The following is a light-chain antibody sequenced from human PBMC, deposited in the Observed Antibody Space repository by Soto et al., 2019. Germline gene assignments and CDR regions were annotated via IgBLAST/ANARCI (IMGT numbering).Light chain of an antibody. CDR2: GAS. Sequence: EIVMTQSPATLSVSPGERATLSCRASQSISSNLAWYQQKPGQAPRHLMYGASTRATGIPARFSGSGSGTEFTLTISSRQSEDFAVYYCQQYNNWPPYTFGQGTKLEIK. J-gene: IGKJ2*01. CDR3: QQYNNWPPYT. V-gene: IGKV3-15*01. CDR1: QSISSN.